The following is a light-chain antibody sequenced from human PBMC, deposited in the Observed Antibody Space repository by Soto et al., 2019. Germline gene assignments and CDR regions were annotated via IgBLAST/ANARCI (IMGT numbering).Light chain of an antibody. CDR3: GTWDTSVSNGV. V-gene: IGLV1-51*01. CDR1: RSNIGSKT. Sequence: QSVLTQPTSASGTPGQRVTISCSESRSNIGSKTVYWYQHLPGTAPKLLIYENNKRPSGIPDRFSGSKSGTSATLGITGLQTGDEADYYCGTWDTSVSNGVFGGGTQVTVL. CDR2: ENN. J-gene: IGLJ3*02.